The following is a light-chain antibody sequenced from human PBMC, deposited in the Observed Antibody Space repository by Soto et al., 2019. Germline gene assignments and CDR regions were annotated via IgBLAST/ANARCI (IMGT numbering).Light chain of an antibody. V-gene: IGLV1-44*01. CDR3: AAWDDSLNTPV. Sequence: QSVLTQPPSASGTPGQRVTMSCSGSRSNIGSDTVHWYQHLPGTAPKLLIYSNYQRPSGVPDRFSGSKSGTSASLAISGLQSEDEADYYCAAWDDSLNTPVFGGGTKLTVL. CDR2: SNY. J-gene: IGLJ3*02. CDR1: RSNIGSDT.